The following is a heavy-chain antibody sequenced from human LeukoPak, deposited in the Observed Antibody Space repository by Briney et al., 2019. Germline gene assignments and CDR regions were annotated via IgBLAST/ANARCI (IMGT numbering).Heavy chain of an antibody. CDR2: IKQDGSEK. J-gene: IGHJ4*02. Sequence: GGSLRLSCAASGFTLSSYWMSWVRQAPGKGLEWVANIKQDGSEKNYVDFVKGRFTISRDNAKNSLYLQMNSLGAEDTAVYYCARDGRSGWNDHDYWGQGTLVIVSS. D-gene: IGHD6-19*01. CDR3: ARDGRSGWNDHDY. CDR1: GFTLSSYW. V-gene: IGHV3-7*03.